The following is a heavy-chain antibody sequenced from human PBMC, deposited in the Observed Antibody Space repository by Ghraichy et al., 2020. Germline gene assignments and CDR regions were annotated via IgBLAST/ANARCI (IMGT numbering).Heavy chain of an antibody. CDR1: GYTFTGYY. J-gene: IGHJ4*02. CDR3: ATAVVSSGWYYFDY. CDR2: INPNSGGT. D-gene: IGHD6-19*01. V-gene: IGHV1-2*02. Sequence: ASVKVSCKASGYTFTGYYMHWVRQAPGQGLEWMGWINPNSGGTNYAQKFQGRVTMTRDTSISTAYMELSRLRSDDTAVYYCATAVVSSGWYYFDYWGQGTLVTVSS.